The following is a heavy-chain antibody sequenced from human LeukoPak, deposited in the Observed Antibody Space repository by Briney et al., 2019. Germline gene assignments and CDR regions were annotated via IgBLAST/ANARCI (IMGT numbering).Heavy chain of an antibody. D-gene: IGHD6-13*01. CDR1: GGSISSSSYY. CDR3: ARDMRSSSWYANYYYYYMDA. V-gene: IGHV4-39*07. J-gene: IGHJ6*03. CDR2: IYYSGST. Sequence: SETLSLTCTVSGGSISSSSYYWGWIRQPPGKGLEWIGSIYYSGSTYYNPSLKSRVTISVDTSKNQFSLKLSSVTAADTAVYYCARDMRSSSWYANYYYYYMDAWGKGTTVTVSS.